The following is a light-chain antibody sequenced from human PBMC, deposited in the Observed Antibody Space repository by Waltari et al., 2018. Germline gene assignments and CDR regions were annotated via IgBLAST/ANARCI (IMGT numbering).Light chain of an antibody. Sequence: QSALTQPASVSGSPGQSITISCTGTSSDVGTYDLVSCSQQHPGRAPKLLIYEVTKRPSGFSNRFSGSKSGNTASLTISGLRAEDEADYYCSSYAGSGTPWVFGGGTKLTVL. CDR1: SSDVGTYDL. V-gene: IGLV2-23*02. J-gene: IGLJ3*02. CDR3: SSYAGSGTPWV. CDR2: EVT.